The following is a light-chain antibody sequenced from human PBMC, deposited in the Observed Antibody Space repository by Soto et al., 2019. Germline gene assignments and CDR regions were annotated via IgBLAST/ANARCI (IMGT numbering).Light chain of an antibody. J-gene: IGKJ3*01. V-gene: IGKV3-11*01. CDR2: DAS. Sequence: EIVLTQSPATLSLSPGERATLSCRASQTVRNNLAWYQQRPGQAPRLLIYDASSRATGIPARFSGSGSGTDFTLTISSLEPEDAAVYYCQQYQSLPFTFGPGTKVHI. CDR3: QQYQSLPFT. CDR1: QTVRNN.